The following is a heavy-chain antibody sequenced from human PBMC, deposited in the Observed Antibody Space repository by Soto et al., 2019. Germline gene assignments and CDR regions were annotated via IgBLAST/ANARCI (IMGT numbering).Heavy chain of an antibody. Sequence: GGSLRLSCAASGFTFSSYAMSWVRQAPGKGLEWVSAISGSGGSTYYADSVKGRFTISRDNSKNTLYLQMNSLRAEDTAVYYCAKDRTAAGKVRYFQHWGQGTLVTVSS. CDR1: GFTFSSYA. V-gene: IGHV3-23*01. CDR3: AKDRTAAGKVRYFQH. D-gene: IGHD3-10*01. CDR2: ISGSGGST. J-gene: IGHJ1*01.